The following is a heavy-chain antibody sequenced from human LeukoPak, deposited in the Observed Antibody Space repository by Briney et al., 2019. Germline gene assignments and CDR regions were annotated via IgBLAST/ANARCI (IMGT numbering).Heavy chain of an antibody. Sequence: GGSLGLSCAASGFTFSPYWMTWVRQAPGKGLEWVANIKQDGGETYYVDSVKGRFTISRDNAKNSLYLQMNSLRAEDTALYYCARLRGGAYWGQGTLVTVSS. CDR3: ARLRGGAY. V-gene: IGHV3-7*01. J-gene: IGHJ4*02. D-gene: IGHD3-10*01. CDR2: IKQDGGET. CDR1: GFTFSPYW.